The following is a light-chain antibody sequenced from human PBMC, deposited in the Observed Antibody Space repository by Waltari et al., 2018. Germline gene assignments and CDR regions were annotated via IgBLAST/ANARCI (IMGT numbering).Light chain of an antibody. J-gene: IGLJ2*01. Sequence: QSALTQPASMSGSPGQSITISCTGTSSDVDGFNFVSWYQQYPGKAPKLIIYDVANRPSGVSHRFSGSRSGNTAPLTISGLQAEDDADYYCSSYTSVNTRFGGGTKLTVL. CDR1: SSDVDGFNF. V-gene: IGLV2-14*03. CDR2: DVA. CDR3: SSYTSVNTR.